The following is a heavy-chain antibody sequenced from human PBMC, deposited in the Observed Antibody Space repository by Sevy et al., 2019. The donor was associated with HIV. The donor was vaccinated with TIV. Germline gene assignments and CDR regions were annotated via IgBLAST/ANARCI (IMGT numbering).Heavy chain of an antibody. Sequence: SETLSLTCAVHGGSFSGYYWNWIRQPPGKGLEWSGEINHSGSTNYNPSLKSRVTISVDTSKNQFCLKLSSVTAADTAVYYCARSPPIVVVPGAPSWFDPWGQGTLVTVSS. CDR2: INHSGST. J-gene: IGHJ5*02. CDR3: ARSPPIVVVPGAPSWFDP. D-gene: IGHD2-2*01. CDR1: GGSFSGYY. V-gene: IGHV4-34*01.